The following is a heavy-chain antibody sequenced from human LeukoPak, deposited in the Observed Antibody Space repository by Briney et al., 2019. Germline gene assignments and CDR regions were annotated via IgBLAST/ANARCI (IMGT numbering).Heavy chain of an antibody. CDR2: IWYDGSNK. CDR3: AKDPTGDPDYFDY. CDR1: GFTFSSYG. J-gene: IGHJ4*02. D-gene: IGHD7-27*01. V-gene: IGHV3-33*06. Sequence: GGSLRLSCAASGFTFSSYGMHWVRQAPGKGLEWVAVIWYDGSNKYYADSVKGRFTISRDNSKNTLYLQMNSLRAEDTAVYYCAKDPTGDPDYFDYWGQGTLVTVSS.